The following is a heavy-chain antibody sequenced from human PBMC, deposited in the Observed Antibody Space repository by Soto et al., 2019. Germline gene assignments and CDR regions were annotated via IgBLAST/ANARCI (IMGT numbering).Heavy chain of an antibody. CDR1: GGPISSNY. Sequence: QVQLQESGPGLVKPSETLSLTCTVSGGPISSNYWSWVRQPTGEGLEWIGYIYYTGTTDSHPSLRSRVTISVDTSKNKFSLKMRSVTGADTAVYYCAPGRRGMLDHWGQGSMFTVSS. CDR3: APGRRGMLDH. J-gene: IGHJ5*02. V-gene: IGHV4-59*01. CDR2: IYYTGTT. D-gene: IGHD1-20*01.